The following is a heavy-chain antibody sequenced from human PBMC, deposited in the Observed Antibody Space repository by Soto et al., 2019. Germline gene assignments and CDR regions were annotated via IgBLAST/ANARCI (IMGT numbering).Heavy chain of an antibody. J-gene: IGHJ5*02. V-gene: IGHV4-4*02. CDR3: ARGQGRYSSGWYWFDP. CDR1: GGTIRSPDW. Sequence: SETLSLTCGVSGGTIRSPDWWTCVRQPPGKGLEWIGEIFQSGSTNYTPSLESRVTISVDKSKNQFSLTLTSVTAADTAVYFCARGQGRYSSGWYWFDPWGQGILVTVSS. D-gene: IGHD6-19*01. CDR2: IFQSGST.